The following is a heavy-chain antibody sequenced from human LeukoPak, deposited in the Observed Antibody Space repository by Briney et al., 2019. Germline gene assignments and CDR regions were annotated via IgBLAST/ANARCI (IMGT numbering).Heavy chain of an antibody. CDR2: ISASGGST. CDR1: GFTFSGYA. V-gene: IGHV3-23*01. Sequence: GGSLRLSCAASGFTFSGYAMSWVRQAPGKGLEWVSAISASGGSTYYADSVKGRFTISRDNSKNTLSLQMNSLRAEDTAVYYCATFRSDGSGTDSWGQRTLVTVSS. CDR3: ATFRSDGSGTDS. J-gene: IGHJ4*02. D-gene: IGHD3-10*01.